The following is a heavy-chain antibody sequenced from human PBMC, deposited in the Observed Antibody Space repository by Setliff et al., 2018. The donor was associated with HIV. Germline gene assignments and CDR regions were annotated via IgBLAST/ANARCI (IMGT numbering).Heavy chain of an antibody. CDR1: GYTFTTSG. D-gene: IGHD5-12*01. Sequence: ASVKVSCKTSGYTFTTSGISWVRQAPGQGLEWIGRINPKSGVADYLKKFQGRVTMTTDTSTNTAHMELIRPRFDDTAVYYCARAHFLVAMTRNWFDPWGQGTLVTVSS. CDR3: ARAHFLVAMTRNWFDP. J-gene: IGHJ5*02. CDR2: INPKSGVA. V-gene: IGHV1-18*01.